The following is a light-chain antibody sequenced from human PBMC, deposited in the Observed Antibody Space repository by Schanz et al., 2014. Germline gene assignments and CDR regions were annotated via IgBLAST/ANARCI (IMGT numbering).Light chain of an antibody. V-gene: IGLV2-23*01. CDR1: SSDVGNYNL. CDR2: EGS. Sequence: QSALTQPASVSGSPGQSITISCTGTSSDVGNYNLVSWYQQHPGKAPKLMIYEGSKRPSGVSNRFSGSKSGNTASLTISGLQAEDEADYYCSSYADTTTLFGGGTKLTVL. CDR3: SSYADTTTL. J-gene: IGLJ3*02.